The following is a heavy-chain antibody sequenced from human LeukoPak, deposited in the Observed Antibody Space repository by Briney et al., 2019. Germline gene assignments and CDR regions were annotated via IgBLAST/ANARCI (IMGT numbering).Heavy chain of an antibody. D-gene: IGHD4-17*01. V-gene: IGHV4-39*07. CDR3: ARAVQVTTGGLFDY. J-gene: IGHJ4*02. CDR1: GGSISNSRYY. CDR2: IFYGGST. Sequence: SETLSLTCTVSGGSISNSRYYWGWIRQPPGKGLEWIASIFYGGSTHYNPSLKSRVTILVDTSKNQFSLKVTSVTAADTAVYYCARAVQVTTGGLFDYWGQGTLVTVSS.